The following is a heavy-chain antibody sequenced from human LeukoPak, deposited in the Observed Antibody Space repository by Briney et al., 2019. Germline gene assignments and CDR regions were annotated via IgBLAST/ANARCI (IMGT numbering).Heavy chain of an antibody. J-gene: IGHJ4*02. CDR1: GNTFTSYG. Sequence: GASVKVSCKASGNTFTSYGISWVRQAPGQGLEWMGWISAYNDNTHYAQKFQGRVTMTTDTSTDTAYMELSSLRSEDTAVYYCATVPIETVTTAVGPYDYWGQGTLVTVSS. D-gene: IGHD4-17*01. V-gene: IGHV1-18*01. CDR2: ISAYNDNT. CDR3: ATVPIETVTTAVGPYDY.